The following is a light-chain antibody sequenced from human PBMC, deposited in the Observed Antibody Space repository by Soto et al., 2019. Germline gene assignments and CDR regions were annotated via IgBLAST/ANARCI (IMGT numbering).Light chain of an antibody. CDR3: QQRSNWPPT. CDR1: QSVSSSY. Sequence: EVLMTQSPATLSVSPGERATLSCRASQSVSSSYLAWYQQKPGQAPRLLIYGASSRATGIPDRFSGSGSGTDFTLTISSLEPEDFAVYYCQQRSNWPPTFGQGTRLEN. V-gene: IGKV3D-20*02. CDR2: GAS. J-gene: IGKJ5*01.